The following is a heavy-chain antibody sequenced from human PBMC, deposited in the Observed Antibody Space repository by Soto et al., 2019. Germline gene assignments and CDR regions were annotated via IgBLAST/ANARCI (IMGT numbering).Heavy chain of an antibody. Sequence: EEQLVESGGGLVQPGGSLRLSCAASGFTFSTYWMRWVRQAPGKGLEWVANLNQDGSEKYYVDSVKGRFTISRDNAKNSLYLQMNSLRAEDTAVYYCARYCRSTTCSFWGQGTLVTVSS. V-gene: IGHV3-7*01. CDR3: ARYCRSTTCSF. CDR2: LNQDGSEK. J-gene: IGHJ4*02. CDR1: GFTFSTYW. D-gene: IGHD2-2*01.